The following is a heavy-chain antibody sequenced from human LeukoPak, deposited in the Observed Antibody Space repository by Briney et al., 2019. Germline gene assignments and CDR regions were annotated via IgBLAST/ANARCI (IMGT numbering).Heavy chain of an antibody. J-gene: IGHJ4*02. CDR3: ARDRGRDRLDY. CDR2: IIPILGIA. Sequence: SVKVSSKASGGTFSSYAISWVRQAPGQGLEWMGRIIPILGIANYAQKFQGRVTITADRSTSTAYMELSSLRSEDTAVYYCARDRGRDRLDYWGQGTLVTVSS. CDR1: GGTFSSYA. D-gene: IGHD3-16*01. V-gene: IGHV1-69*04.